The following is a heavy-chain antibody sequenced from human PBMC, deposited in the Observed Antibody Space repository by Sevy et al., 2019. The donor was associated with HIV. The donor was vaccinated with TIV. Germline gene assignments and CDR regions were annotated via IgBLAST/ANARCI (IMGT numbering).Heavy chain of an antibody. J-gene: IGHJ4*02. CDR2: ISWDGGST. D-gene: IGHD4-17*01. Sequence: GGSLRLSCAASGFTFDDYTMHWVRQPPGKGLEWVSLISWDGGSTYYVDSVKGRFTISRDNSKNSLFLQMNSLRSEDTAFYYCAKLGGNYGDYDDYWGRGTLVTVSS. CDR3: AKLGGNYGDYDDY. V-gene: IGHV3-43*01. CDR1: GFTFDDYT.